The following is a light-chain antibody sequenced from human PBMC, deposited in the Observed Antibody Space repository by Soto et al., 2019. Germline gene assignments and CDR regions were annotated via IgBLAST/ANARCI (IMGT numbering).Light chain of an antibody. CDR3: SSYTTRVSDI. Sequence: QSALTQPASVSGSPGQSVTISCTGTSSDVGGYHYVSWYQQHPDKAPKLMIYDVSNRPSGVSDRFSGSKSGNTASLTISGLQAEDEADYYCSSYTTRVSDIFGTGTKLTVL. CDR1: SSDVGGYHY. J-gene: IGLJ1*01. V-gene: IGLV2-14*03. CDR2: DVS.